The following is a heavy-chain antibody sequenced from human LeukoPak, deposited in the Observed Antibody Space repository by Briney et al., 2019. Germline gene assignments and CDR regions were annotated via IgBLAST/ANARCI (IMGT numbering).Heavy chain of an antibody. J-gene: IGHJ5*02. CDR1: GGSFSGYS. CDR2: IYHSGST. Sequence: SETLSLTCAVYGGSFSGYSWSWIRQPPGKGLEWIGYIYHSGSTYYNPSLKSRVTISVDRSKNQFSLKLSSVTAADTAVYYCARVRGQSGYYGLYWFDPWGQGTLVTVSS. CDR3: ARVRGQSGYYGLYWFDP. V-gene: IGHV4-30-2*01. D-gene: IGHD3-22*01.